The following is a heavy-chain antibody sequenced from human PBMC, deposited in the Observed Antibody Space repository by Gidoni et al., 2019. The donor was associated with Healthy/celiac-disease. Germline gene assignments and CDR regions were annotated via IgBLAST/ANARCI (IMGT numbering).Heavy chain of an antibody. CDR1: GFTFSSYG. CDR3: AKEAAAGPYYYGMDV. D-gene: IGHD6-13*01. J-gene: IGHJ6*02. V-gene: IGHV3-30*02. Sequence: QVQLVESGGGVFQPGGSLILSCAASGFTFSSYGMHWVRQAPGQGLEWVAFIRYDGSNKYYADSVKGRFTISRDNSKNTLYLQMNSLRAEDTAVYYCAKEAAAGPYYYGMDVWGQGTTVTVSS. CDR2: IRYDGSNK.